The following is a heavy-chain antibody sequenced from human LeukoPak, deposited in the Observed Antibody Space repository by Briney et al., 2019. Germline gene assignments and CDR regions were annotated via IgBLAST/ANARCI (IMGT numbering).Heavy chain of an antibody. Sequence: SETLCLTCTVSGGSISSYYWSWIRQPPGKELERIGYIYYSGSTNYNPSLKSRVTISVDTSKNRFSLKLSSVTAADTAVYYCARYYYDSSGSFDYWGQGTLVTVSS. V-gene: IGHV4-59*08. J-gene: IGHJ4*02. D-gene: IGHD3-22*01. CDR2: IYYSGST. CDR1: GGSISSYY. CDR3: ARYYYDSSGSFDY.